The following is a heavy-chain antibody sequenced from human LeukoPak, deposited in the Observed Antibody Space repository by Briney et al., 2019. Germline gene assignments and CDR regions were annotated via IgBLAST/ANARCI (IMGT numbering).Heavy chain of an antibody. CDR3: TRDPDYDDPD. D-gene: IGHD3-22*01. J-gene: IGHJ4*02. Sequence: GGSLRLSCTASGFTFSDHYMTWMRQAPGKGLEWISYITSSGRSTDYADSVKGRFIISRDNAKNSLFPQMSSLGVEDTAVYYCTRDPDYDDPDWGRGTLVTVSS. CDR2: ITSSGRST. V-gene: IGHV3-11*01. CDR1: GFTFSDHY.